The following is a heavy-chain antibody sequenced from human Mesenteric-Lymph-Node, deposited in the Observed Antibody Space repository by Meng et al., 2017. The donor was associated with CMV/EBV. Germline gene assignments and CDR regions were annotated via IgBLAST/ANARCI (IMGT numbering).Heavy chain of an antibody. CDR3: ARDEVGASG. D-gene: IGHD1-26*01. Sequence: GESLKISCAASGFTFSSYSMNWVRQAPGKGLEWVSVIYSGGSTYYADSVKGRFTISRDNSKNTLYLQMNSLRAEDTAVYYCARDEVGASGWGQGTTVTVSS. V-gene: IGHV3-53*01. CDR2: IYSGGST. J-gene: IGHJ6*02. CDR1: GFTFSSYS.